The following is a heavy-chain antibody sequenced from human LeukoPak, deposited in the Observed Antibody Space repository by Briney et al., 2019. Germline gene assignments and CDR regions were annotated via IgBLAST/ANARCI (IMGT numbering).Heavy chain of an antibody. J-gene: IGHJ4*02. Sequence: GSLRLSCAASGFTFSTYWMSWVRQAPGKGLEWIGEINHSGSTNYNPSLKSRVTISVDTSKNQFSLKLSSVTAADTAVYYCGSLHQVRGVTVFDYWGQGTLVTVSS. V-gene: IGHV4-34*01. CDR3: GSLHQVRGVTVFDY. CDR2: INHSGST. D-gene: IGHD3-10*01. CDR1: GFTFSTYW.